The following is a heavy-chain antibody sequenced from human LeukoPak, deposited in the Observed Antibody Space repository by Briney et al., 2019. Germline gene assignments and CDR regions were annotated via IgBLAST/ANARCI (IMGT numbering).Heavy chain of an antibody. Sequence: PGESLKISCKGSGYSFTTYWIGWVRPMPGKGLEWMGIINPGDSDTRYSPSFQGQVTISADQSISTAHLQWSSLKASDTAMYYCARPRQWHRNDAFDIWGQGTMVTVSS. CDR2: INPGDSDT. D-gene: IGHD6-19*01. CDR3: ARPRQWHRNDAFDI. CDR1: GYSFTTYW. J-gene: IGHJ3*02. V-gene: IGHV5-51*01.